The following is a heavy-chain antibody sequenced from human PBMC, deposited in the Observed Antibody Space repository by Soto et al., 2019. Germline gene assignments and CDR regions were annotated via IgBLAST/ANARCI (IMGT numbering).Heavy chain of an antibody. CDR1: GGSISSYY. V-gene: IGHV4-4*07. Sequence: SETLSLACTVSGGSISSYYWSWIRQPAGKGLESIGRIYTSGSTNYNPSLKSRVSMSVDTSKNQFSLKLSSVTAADTAVYYCARDRLRWYPSPNYYYYGMDVWGQGTTVTVSS. J-gene: IGHJ6*02. D-gene: IGHD4-17*01. CDR3: ARDRLRWYPSPNYYYYGMDV. CDR2: IYTSGST.